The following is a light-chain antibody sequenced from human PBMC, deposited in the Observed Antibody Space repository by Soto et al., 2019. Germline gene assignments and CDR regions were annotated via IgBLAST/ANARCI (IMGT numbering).Light chain of an antibody. V-gene: IGKV4-1*01. CDR1: QSVLYSPNNKNY. J-gene: IGKJ1*01. CDR3: QQYYTNSWS. CDR2: WAS. Sequence: DIVLTQSPDSLAVSLGEMATIKCKSGQSVLYSPNNKNYLAWYQHKPGQPPKMLIYWASIRESGVPDRFSGSGSGTDFTLTISSLQSEDVAVYYCQQYYTNSWSFGQGTKVDIK.